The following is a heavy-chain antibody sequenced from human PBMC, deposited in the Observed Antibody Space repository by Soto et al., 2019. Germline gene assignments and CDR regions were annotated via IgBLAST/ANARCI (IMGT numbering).Heavy chain of an antibody. CDR2: ISYDGINT. CDR3: ARGSNAYSGHFQH. J-gene: IGHJ1*01. Sequence: QVQLVESGGGVVQPGRSLRLSCAASGFTFSSYAMHWVRQAPGKGLEWVAVISYDGINTLYADSVEGRCTISRDKSKNTLYLQMNSLRAEDTAVYYWARGSNAYSGHFQHWGQGTLVTVSS. D-gene: IGHD3-16*01. V-gene: IGHV3-30-3*01. CDR1: GFTFSSYA.